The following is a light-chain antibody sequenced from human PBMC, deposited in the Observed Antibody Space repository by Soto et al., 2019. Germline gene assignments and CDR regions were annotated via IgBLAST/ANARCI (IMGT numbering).Light chain of an antibody. V-gene: IGLV2-8*01. Sequence: QSALTQPPSASGSPGQSVTISCTGASSDVGAYNYVSWYQQHPGKAPKLIIYEVTQRPSGVPDRFSGSKSGNTASLTVSGLQAEDEADYYCNSYAGSDNWLFGGGTKLTVL. CDR2: EVT. J-gene: IGLJ3*02. CDR3: NSYAGSDNWL. CDR1: SSDVGAYNY.